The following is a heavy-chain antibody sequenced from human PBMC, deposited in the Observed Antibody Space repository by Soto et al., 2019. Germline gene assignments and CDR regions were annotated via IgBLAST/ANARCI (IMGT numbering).Heavy chain of an antibody. J-gene: IGHJ5*02. V-gene: IGHV1-18*01. D-gene: IGHD5-18*01. Sequence: QVQLVQSGGEVKNPGASVKVSCKASGYTFTNYGISWVRQAPGQALEWMGWISAYNGDTNYAQKYQGRAIMTSATYTCTANMQVRSLRPDDTALYDCSGASLGTETTSWLDPWGQGTLVTVSS. CDR1: GYTFTNYG. CDR2: ISAYNGDT. CDR3: SGASLGTETTSWLDP.